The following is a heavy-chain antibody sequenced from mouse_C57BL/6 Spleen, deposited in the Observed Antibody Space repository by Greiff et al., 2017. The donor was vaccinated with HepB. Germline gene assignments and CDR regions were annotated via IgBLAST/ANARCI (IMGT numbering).Heavy chain of an antibody. CDR3: TRVYYGSSYAWFAY. Sequence: EVQLQESGEGLVKPGGSLKLSCAASGFTFSSYAMSWVRQTPEKRLEWVAYISSGGDYIYYADTVKGRFTISRDNARNTLYLQMSSLKSEDTAMYYCTRVYYGSSYAWFAYWGQGTLVTVSA. V-gene: IGHV5-9-1*02. J-gene: IGHJ3*01. D-gene: IGHD1-1*01. CDR1: GFTFSSYA. CDR2: ISSGGDYI.